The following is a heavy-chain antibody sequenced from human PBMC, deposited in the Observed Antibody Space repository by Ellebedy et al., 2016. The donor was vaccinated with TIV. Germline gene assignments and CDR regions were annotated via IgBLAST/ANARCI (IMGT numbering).Heavy chain of an antibody. J-gene: IGHJ4*02. CDR3: ARHPYCSGGSCYSGRPFDY. CDR1: GYSFTSYW. D-gene: IGHD2-15*01. V-gene: IGHV5-10-1*01. Sequence: GESLKISCKGSGYSFTSYWIGWVRQMPGKGLEWMGRIDPSDSFTTYSPSFEGHVTISADKSINTAYLQWSSLKASDTAMYYCARHPYCSGGSCYSGRPFDYWGQGTLVTVSS. CDR2: IDPSDSFT.